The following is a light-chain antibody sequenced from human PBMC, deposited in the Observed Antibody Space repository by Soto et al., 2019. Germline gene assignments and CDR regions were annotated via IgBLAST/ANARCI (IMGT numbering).Light chain of an antibody. CDR2: DAS. CDR1: QSIGQW. V-gene: IGKV1-5*01. Sequence: DIQMTQYPSTLSASVGDRVVITCRASQSIGQWLAWYQQKPGKAPRFLIYDASTLESGVPSRFSGSGSGTEFTLTISSLQPDDFATFYCQQYSTFPRTSGQRTKADI. J-gene: IGKJ1*01. CDR3: QQYSTFPRT.